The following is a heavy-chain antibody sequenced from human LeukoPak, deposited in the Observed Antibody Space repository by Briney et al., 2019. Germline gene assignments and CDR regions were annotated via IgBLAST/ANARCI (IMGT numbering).Heavy chain of an antibody. V-gene: IGHV4-59*01. J-gene: IGHJ4*02. CDR3: ARAPAAAGTHFDY. D-gene: IGHD6-13*01. Sequence: PSETLSLTCTVSGGSISSYYWSWIRQPPGKGLEWIGYIYDSGSTNYNPSLKSRVTISVDTSKNQFSLKLSSVTAADTAVYYCARAPAAAGTHFDYWGQGTLVTVSS. CDR2: IYDSGST. CDR1: GGSISSYY.